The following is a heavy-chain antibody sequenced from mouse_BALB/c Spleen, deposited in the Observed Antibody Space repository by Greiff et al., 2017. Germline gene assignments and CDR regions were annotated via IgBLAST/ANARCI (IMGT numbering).Heavy chain of an antibody. V-gene: IGHV5-17*02. CDR1: GFTFSSFG. CDR2: ISSGSSTI. D-gene: IGHD2-4*01. Sequence: EVMLVESGGGLVQPGGSRKLSCAASGFTFSSFGMHWVRQAPEKGLEWVAYISSGSSTIYYADTVKGRFTISRDNPKNTLFLQMTSLRSEDTAMYYCARSSFMITYYFDYWGQGTTRTVSS. CDR3: ARSSFMITYYFDY. J-gene: IGHJ2*01.